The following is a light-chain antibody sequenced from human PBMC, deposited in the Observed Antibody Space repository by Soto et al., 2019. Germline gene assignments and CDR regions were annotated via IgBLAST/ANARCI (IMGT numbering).Light chain of an antibody. J-gene: IGKJ4*01. Sequence: EIVMTQSPATLSVSPGERATLSCRASQSVSSNLAWYQQKPGQTPKLLIYVASTRATGIPARFSGSGSGTEFTLTISSLQSEDIAVYYCQQYNVLPLTFGGGTKVEFK. V-gene: IGKV3-15*01. CDR3: QQYNVLPLT. CDR2: VAS. CDR1: QSVSSN.